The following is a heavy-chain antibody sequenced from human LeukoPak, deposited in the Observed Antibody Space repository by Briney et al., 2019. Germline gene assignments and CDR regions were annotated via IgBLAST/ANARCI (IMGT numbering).Heavy chain of an antibody. CDR2: INPNSGGT. V-gene: IGHV1-2*02. CDR3: ARVPLRYFDWLRSHDAFDI. CDR1: GYTFTGYY. Sequence: GASVKVSCKASGYTFTGYYMHWVRQAPGQGLEWMGWINPNSGGTNYAQKFQGRVTMTRDTSISTAYMELSRLRSDDTAVYYCARVPLRYFDWLRSHDAFDIWGQGTMVTVSS. D-gene: IGHD3-9*01. J-gene: IGHJ3*02.